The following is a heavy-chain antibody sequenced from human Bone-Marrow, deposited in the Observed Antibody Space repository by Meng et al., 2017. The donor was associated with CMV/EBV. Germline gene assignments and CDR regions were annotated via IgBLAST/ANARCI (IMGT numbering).Heavy chain of an antibody. Sequence: GSLKISCAASGFTFSDYYMSWIRQAPGKGLEWVSYISSSGSTIYYADSVKGRFTISRDNAKSSLYLQMNSLRAEDTAVYYCARSAGGRYCSGGSCPTYYYYGMDVWGQGTTVTVSS. V-gene: IGHV3-11*04. CDR2: ISSSGSTI. CDR1: GFTFSDYY. J-gene: IGHJ6*02. D-gene: IGHD2-15*01. CDR3: ARSAGGRYCSGGSCPTYYYYGMDV.